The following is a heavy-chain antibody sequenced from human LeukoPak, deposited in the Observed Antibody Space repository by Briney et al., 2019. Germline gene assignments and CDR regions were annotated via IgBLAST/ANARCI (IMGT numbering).Heavy chain of an antibody. Sequence: ASVKVSCKASGYTFTSYGITWVRQAPGQGLEWMGGIISMFGPSNYAQKFQGRVTITADESTSKVYMELTSLRSEDTAVYYCATSPYASMQQHFDYWGQGTLVTVSS. J-gene: IGHJ4*02. CDR1: GYTFTSYG. CDR2: IISMFGPS. CDR3: ATSPYASMQQHFDY. V-gene: IGHV1-69*13. D-gene: IGHD2/OR15-2a*01.